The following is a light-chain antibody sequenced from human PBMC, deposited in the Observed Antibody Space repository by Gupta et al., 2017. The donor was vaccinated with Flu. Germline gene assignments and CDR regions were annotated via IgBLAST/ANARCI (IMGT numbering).Light chain of an antibody. Sequence: QSLLTQPPPTSGTPGQRVTISCSGSSSNIGSNTVNWYQHVPGTAPKLLIYNNNQRPSGVPDRFSGSKSGTSASLAISGLRSEDEADYYCAAWDDSLNGLFGGGTKLTVL. V-gene: IGLV1-44*01. CDR3: AAWDDSLNGL. J-gene: IGLJ2*01. CDR1: SSNIGSNT. CDR2: NNN.